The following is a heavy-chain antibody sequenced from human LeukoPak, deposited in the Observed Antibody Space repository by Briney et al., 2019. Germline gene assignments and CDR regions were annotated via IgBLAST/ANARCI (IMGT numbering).Heavy chain of an antibody. Sequence: GASVKVSCKASGGTFSSYAISWVRQAPGQGLEWMGGIIPIFGTANYAQKFQGRGTMTADESTSTAYMELTSLRSEDTAVYYCARDKKQQLVPPYYYGMDVWGQGTTVTVSS. CDR2: IIPIFGTA. CDR1: GGTFSSYA. CDR3: ARDKKQQLVPPYYYGMDV. D-gene: IGHD6-13*01. J-gene: IGHJ6*02. V-gene: IGHV1-69*13.